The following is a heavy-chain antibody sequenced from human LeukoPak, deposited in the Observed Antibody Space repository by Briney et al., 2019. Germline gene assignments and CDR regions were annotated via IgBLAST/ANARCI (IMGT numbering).Heavy chain of an antibody. D-gene: IGHD3-9*01. CDR1: GFTFSSYE. V-gene: IGHV3-48*03. J-gene: IGHJ4*02. CDR2: ISSSGSNI. CDR3: ARAPLRYFDRPYYFDY. Sequence: PGGSLRLSCAASGFTFSSYEMNWVRQAQGRGLEWVSYISSSGSNIYYAGSVKGRFTIHRDHPKHSPYLQMNSLIADDTAVSYCARAPLRYFDRPYYFDYWGQGTLVT.